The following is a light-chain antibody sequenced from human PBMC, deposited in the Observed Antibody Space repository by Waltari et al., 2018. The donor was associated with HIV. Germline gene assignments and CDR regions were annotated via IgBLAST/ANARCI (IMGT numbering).Light chain of an antibody. Sequence: DIVMTQSPDSLVVSLGERATINCKSSQSVLYSSNNKNYLAWYQQKLGQPPKLLIYWASTRESGVPDRFSGNGSGTDFTLTISSLQAEDVAVYYCQQYYSTPLTFGQGTKVEIK. V-gene: IGKV4-1*01. CDR1: QSVLYSSNNKNY. CDR3: QQYYSTPLT. J-gene: IGKJ1*01. CDR2: WAS.